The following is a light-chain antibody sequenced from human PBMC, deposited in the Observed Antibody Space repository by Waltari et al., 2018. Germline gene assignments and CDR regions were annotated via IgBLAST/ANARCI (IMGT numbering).Light chain of an antibody. V-gene: IGKV2-30*01. J-gene: IGKJ5*01. CDR2: KVS. CDR1: QSLVSTEGISY. Sequence: DVGLTQSPLSLPVTLGPPASISCRSSQSLVSTEGISYLNWFHQRPGQAPRPLIYKVSIRDSGAPDRFSGSGSGTEFTLMISSVEADDVGVYFCMQATHWPVTFGQGTRLE. CDR3: MQATHWPVT.